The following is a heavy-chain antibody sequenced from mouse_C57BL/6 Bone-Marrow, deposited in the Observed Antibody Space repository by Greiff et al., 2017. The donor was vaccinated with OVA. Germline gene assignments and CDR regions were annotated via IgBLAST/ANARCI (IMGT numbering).Heavy chain of an antibody. J-gene: IGHJ4*01. D-gene: IGHD1-1*01. V-gene: IGHV5-9*01. CDR2: ISGGGGNT. CDR1: GFTFSSYT. Sequence: EVKLQESGGGLVKPGGSLKLSCAASGFTFSSYTMSWVRQTPEKRLEWVATISGGGGNTYYPDSVKGRFTISRDNAKNTLYLQMSSLRSEDTALYYCARHDAYGSRFYAMDYWGQGTSVTVSS. CDR3: ARHDAYGSRFYAMDY.